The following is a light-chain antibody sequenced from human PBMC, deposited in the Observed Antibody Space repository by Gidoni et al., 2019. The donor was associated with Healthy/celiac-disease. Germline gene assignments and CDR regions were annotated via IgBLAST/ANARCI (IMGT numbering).Light chain of an antibody. CDR2: KAS. CDR3: QQNNSYLIP. CDR1: QSISSW. J-gene: IGKJ5*01. Sequence: DIQMTQSPSTLSASVGDRVTITCRASQSISSWLAWYQQKPGKAPTLLIYKASSLERGVPSRFRGSGSGTEFPLTISSLQPDDFATYYCQQNNSYLIPFGQGTRLEIK. V-gene: IGKV1-5*03.